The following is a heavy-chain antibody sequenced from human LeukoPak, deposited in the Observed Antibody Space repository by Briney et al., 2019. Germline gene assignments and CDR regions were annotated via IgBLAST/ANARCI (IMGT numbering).Heavy chain of an antibody. CDR1: GGSFSGYY. CDR3: ASYYGMDV. J-gene: IGHJ6*02. CDR2: INHSGST. Sequence: SETLSLTCAVYGGSFSGYYWSWIRQPPGKGLEWIGEINHSGSTNYNPSLKSRVTISVDTSKNQFSLKLSSVTAADTAVYYCASYYGMDVWGQGTTVTVSS. V-gene: IGHV4-34*01.